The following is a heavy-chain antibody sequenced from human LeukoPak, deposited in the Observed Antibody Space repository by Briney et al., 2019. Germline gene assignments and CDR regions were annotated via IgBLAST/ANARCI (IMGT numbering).Heavy chain of an antibody. CDR3: SRDREANWFDP. Sequence: SVKVSLKASVGTFSSYANNWVRQAPGPGLEWMGRIIPIFGTANYAQNFQGRRTTTTDETTSKPYMQLSSQISEDNPVEYFSRDREANWFDPWGQGTLVTVSS. V-gene: IGHV1-69*05. J-gene: IGHJ5*02. CDR2: IIPIFGTA. CDR1: VGTFSSYA.